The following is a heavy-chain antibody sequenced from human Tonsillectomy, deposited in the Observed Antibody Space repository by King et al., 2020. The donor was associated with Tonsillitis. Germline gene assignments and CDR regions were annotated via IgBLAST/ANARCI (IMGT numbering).Heavy chain of an antibody. J-gene: IGHJ5*02. CDR3: TTEIFYYYDSSGYL. CDR1: GFTFSNAW. D-gene: IGHD3-22*01. Sequence: VQLVESGGGLVKPGGSLRLSCAASGFTFSNAWMSWVRQAPGKGLEWGGRIKSKTDGGTTDYAAPVKGRFTISRDDSKNTLYLQMNSLKTEDTAVYYCTTEIFYYYDSSGYLWGQGTLVTVSS. V-gene: IGHV3-15*01. CDR2: IKSKTDGGTT.